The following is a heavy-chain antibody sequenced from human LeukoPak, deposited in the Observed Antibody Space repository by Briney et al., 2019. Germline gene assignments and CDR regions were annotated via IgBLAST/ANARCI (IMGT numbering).Heavy chain of an antibody. V-gene: IGHV3-23*01. D-gene: IGHD3-22*01. Sequence: GGSLRLSCAASGFTFSSYGMSWVRQAPGKGLEWVSAISGSGGSTYYADSVKGRFTISRDNSKNTLYLQMNSLRAEDTAVYYCAKDFQSLYYDSSGYYHDAFDIWGQGTMVTVSS. CDR1: GFTFSSYG. CDR2: ISGSGGST. CDR3: AKDFQSLYYDSSGYYHDAFDI. J-gene: IGHJ3*02.